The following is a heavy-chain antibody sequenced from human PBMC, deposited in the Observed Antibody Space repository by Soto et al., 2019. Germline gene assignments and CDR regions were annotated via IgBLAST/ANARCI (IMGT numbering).Heavy chain of an antibody. Sequence: EVQLVESGGGLVQPGGSLRLSCAASGFTVSSNYMSWVRQAPGKGLEWVSVIYSGGSTYYADSVKGRFTISRDHSKNTLYLQMNSLGAEDTAVSYCARDKTPDILTGYYDEYWGQGTLVTVSS. CDR3: ARDKTPDILTGYYDEY. D-gene: IGHD3-9*01. CDR2: IYSGGST. V-gene: IGHV3-66*01. CDR1: GFTVSSNY. J-gene: IGHJ4*02.